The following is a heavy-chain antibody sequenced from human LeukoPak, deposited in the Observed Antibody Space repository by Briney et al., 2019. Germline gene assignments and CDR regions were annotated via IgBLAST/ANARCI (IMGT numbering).Heavy chain of an antibody. V-gene: IGHV4-30-4*08. J-gene: IGHJ4*02. Sequence: SETLSLTCTVSGGSISSGDYYWSWIRQPPGKGLEWIGYIYYSGSTYYNPSLKSRVTISVDTSKYQFSLKLSSVTAADTAVYYCARDVVVPAAHTFDYWGQGTLVTVSS. CDR3: ARDVVVPAAHTFDY. CDR2: IYYSGST. CDR1: GGSISSGDYY. D-gene: IGHD2-2*01.